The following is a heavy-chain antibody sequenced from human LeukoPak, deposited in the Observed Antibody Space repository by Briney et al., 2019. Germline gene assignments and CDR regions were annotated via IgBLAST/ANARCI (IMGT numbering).Heavy chain of an antibody. CDR2: FYHGGTT. Sequence: SETLSLTCAVSGDSISNGVFSWSWIRQSPGEGLQWIGYFYHGGTTYVNPSLKSRVSISIERSKNQFSLKLSSVTAADTAVYYCARTIGLPWGGYYYGMDVWGQGTTVTVSS. J-gene: IGHJ6*02. CDR1: GDSISNGVFS. D-gene: IGHD3-16*01. CDR3: ARTIGLPWGGYYYGMDV. V-gene: IGHV4-30-2*06.